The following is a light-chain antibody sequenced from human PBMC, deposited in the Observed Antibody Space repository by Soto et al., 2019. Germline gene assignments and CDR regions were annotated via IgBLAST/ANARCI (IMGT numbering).Light chain of an antibody. CDR1: ESISRW. J-gene: IGKJ1*01. Sequence: DIQMTQSPSTLSASVGDRVTITCRASESISRWFAWYQQKPGKAPKLLIYKASSLESGVPSRFSGSGSGTEFTLTINSLQADDFATYYCQQHNSYSQTFGQGTKVDIK. V-gene: IGKV1-5*03. CDR3: QQHNSYSQT. CDR2: KAS.